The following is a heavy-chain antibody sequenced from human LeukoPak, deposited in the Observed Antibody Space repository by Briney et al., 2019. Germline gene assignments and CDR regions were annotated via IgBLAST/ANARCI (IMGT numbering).Heavy chain of an antibody. J-gene: IGHJ6*03. D-gene: IGHD3-22*01. CDR3: ARGGGYYDSSGYLYYYYMDV. CDR1: GFTFSSYT. V-gene: IGHV3-23*01. Sequence: GGSLRLSCAASGFTFSSYTMSWVRQAPGKGLEWVSAISGSGGSSNYADSVKGRFTISRDNAKNTLYLQMNSLRAEDTAVYYCARGGGYYDSSGYLYYYYMDVWGKGTTVTVSS. CDR2: ISGSGGSS.